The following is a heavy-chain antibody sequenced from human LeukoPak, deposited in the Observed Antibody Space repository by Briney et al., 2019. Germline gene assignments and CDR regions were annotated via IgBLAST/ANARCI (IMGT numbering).Heavy chain of an antibody. CDR1: GFTFSSYW. CDR2: INSDGSRT. V-gene: IGHV3-74*01. CDR3: ARQAYQYYDFWSGYHDY. D-gene: IGHD3-3*01. J-gene: IGHJ4*02. Sequence: PGGSLRLSCAASGFTFSSYWMHWVRQAPGKGLVWVSRINSDGSRTSYADSVKGRFTISRDNAKNTLYLQMNSLRAEDTAVYYCARQAYQYYDFWSGYHDYWGRGTLVTVSS.